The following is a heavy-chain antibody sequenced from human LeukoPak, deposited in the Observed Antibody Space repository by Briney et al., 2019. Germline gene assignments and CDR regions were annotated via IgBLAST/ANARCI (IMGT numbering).Heavy chain of an antibody. V-gene: IGHV4-39*07. CDR2: VYYSGNT. J-gene: IGHJ5*02. CDR1: GGSISSYY. Sequence: SETLSLTCTVSGGSISSYYWGWIRQPPGKGLECIGSVYYSGNTYYNPSLKSRVTISVDTSKNQFSLKLSSVTAADTAVYYCAGAVTSSSSWYKWVNWFDPWGQGTLVTVSS. CDR3: AGAVTSSSSWYKWVNWFDP. D-gene: IGHD6-13*01.